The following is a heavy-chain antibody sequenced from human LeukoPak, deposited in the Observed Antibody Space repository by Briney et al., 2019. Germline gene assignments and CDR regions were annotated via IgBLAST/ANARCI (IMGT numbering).Heavy chain of an antibody. J-gene: IGHJ6*03. CDR1: GGSISSYY. V-gene: IGHV4-4*07. CDR3: ARDTLLGGLGYYYMDV. Sequence: SETLSLTCIVSGGSISSYYWSWIRQPAGKGLEWIGRIYTSGSTNYNPSLKSRVTMPVDTSKNQFSLKLSSVTAADTAVYYCARDTLLGGLGYYYMDVWGKGTTVTISS. D-gene: IGHD3-16*01. CDR2: IYTSGST.